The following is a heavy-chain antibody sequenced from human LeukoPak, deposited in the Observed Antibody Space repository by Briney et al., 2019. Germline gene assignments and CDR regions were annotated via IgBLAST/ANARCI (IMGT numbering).Heavy chain of an antibody. D-gene: IGHD3-22*01. V-gene: IGHV3-66*01. CDR3: ARGLHSRLYDSSGYYPY. J-gene: IGHJ4*02. CDR2: IYSGGST. CDR1: ECSGVSNY. Sequence: GGSLRLSCAASECSGVSNYMTCVGQAPGKGVEWVSLIYSGGSTYYADSVKCRVTISRDNAKTSLYLQMKSLRAEDTATYYCARGLHSRLYDSSGYYPYWGQGALVTVSS.